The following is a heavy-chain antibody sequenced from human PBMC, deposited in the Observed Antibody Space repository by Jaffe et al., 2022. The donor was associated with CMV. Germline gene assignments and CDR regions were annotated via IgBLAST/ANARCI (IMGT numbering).Heavy chain of an antibody. CDR2: IIPIFGTA. V-gene: IGHV1-69*01. CDR1: GGTFSSYA. CDR3: ARPGRGNVDTAMATTSDAFDI. D-gene: IGHD5-18*01. J-gene: IGHJ3*02. Sequence: QVQLVQSGAEVKKPGSSVKVSCKASGGTFSSYAISWVRQAPGQGLEWMGGIIPIFGTANYAQKFQGRVTITADESTSTAYMELSSLRSEDTAVYYCARPGRGNVDTAMATTSDAFDIWGQGTMVTVSS.